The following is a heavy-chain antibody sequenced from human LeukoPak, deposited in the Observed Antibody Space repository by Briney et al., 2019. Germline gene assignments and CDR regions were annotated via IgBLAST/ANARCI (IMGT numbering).Heavy chain of an antibody. J-gene: IGHJ3*02. D-gene: IGHD2-21*02. V-gene: IGHV1-24*01. Sequence: GASVTVSCMVSGYTLTELSMHWVRQAPGKGLEWMGGFDPEDGETIYAQKLQGRVTMIEDTSTDTAYMELSSLRSEDTAVYYCAREGRAYCGGDCSGAFDIWGQGTMVTVSS. CDR1: GYTLTELS. CDR3: AREGRAYCGGDCSGAFDI. CDR2: FDPEDGET.